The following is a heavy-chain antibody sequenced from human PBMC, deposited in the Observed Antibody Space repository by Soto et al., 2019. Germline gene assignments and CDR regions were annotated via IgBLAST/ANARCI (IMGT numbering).Heavy chain of an antibody. CDR3: GTRITVFGLLILPFDP. CDR2: INLTGGT. D-gene: IGHD3-3*01. J-gene: IGHJ5*02. V-gene: IGHV4-34*10. Sequence: SETLSLTCAVYGGSVNGYYWNWIRQPPGKGLEWIGEINLTGGTHYTPSLKSRITMSVETSKHQFSLRLSSVTAADTARYYCGTRITVFGLLILPFDPWGQGTQVTVS. CDR1: GGSVNGYY.